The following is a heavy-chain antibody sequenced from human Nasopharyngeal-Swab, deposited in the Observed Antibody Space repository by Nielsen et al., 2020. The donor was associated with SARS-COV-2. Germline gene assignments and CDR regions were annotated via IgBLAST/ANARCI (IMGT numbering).Heavy chain of an antibody. D-gene: IGHD1-1*01. CDR2: ISYDGSNK. CDR1: GFTFSSYG. V-gene: IGHV3-30*18. CDR3: AKGGGTTGTVGLDN. J-gene: IGHJ3*02. Sequence: GGSLRLSCAASGFTFSSYGMHWVRQAPGKGLEWVAVISYDGSNKYYADSVKGRFTISRDNSKNTLYLQMNSLRAEDTAVYYCAKGGGTTGTVGLDNWGQGTMVTVSS.